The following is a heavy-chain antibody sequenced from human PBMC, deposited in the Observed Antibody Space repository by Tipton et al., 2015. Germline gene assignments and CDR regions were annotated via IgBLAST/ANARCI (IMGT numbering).Heavy chain of an antibody. CDR1: GGSISSNNW. CDR3: VRRPLRYYYGMDV. Sequence: TLSLTCAVSGGSISSNNWWSWVRQPPGKGLEWIGEIYRNGATNYNPSLKSRVTISVDTSTNQFSLKLRSVTAADTAVYYCVRRPLRYYYGMDVWGQGTTVTVSS. J-gene: IGHJ6*02. V-gene: IGHV4-4*02. CDR2: IYRNGAT.